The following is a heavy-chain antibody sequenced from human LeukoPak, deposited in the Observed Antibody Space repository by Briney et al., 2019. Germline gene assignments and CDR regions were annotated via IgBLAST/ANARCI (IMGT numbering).Heavy chain of an antibody. V-gene: IGHV5-51*01. CDR1: GYPFSSYL. D-gene: IGHD3-3*01. J-gene: IGHJ4*02. Sequence: GESLRISFQVSGYPFSSYLIAWGRPGSGKGLEWIGIIYPGDSDARFSPSFEGQVTFSVDKSIRTAYLQWSRLNASDTAMYYCASLAGDTIASAGADYWGQGTLVTVSS. CDR2: IYPGDSDA. CDR3: ASLAGDTIASAGADY.